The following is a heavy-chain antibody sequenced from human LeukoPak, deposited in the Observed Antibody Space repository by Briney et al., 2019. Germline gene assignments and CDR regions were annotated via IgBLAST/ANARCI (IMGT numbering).Heavy chain of an antibody. D-gene: IGHD2-2*02. CDR3: ARCHQGIPAFDI. V-gene: IGHV3-21*01. Sequence: PGGSLRLSCAASVFTFSSYSMNWVRQAPGKGLEWVSSISSSSSYIYYADSVKGRFTISRDNAKNSLYLQMNSLRAEDTAVYYCARCHQGIPAFDIWGQGTMVTVSS. J-gene: IGHJ3*02. CDR2: ISSSSSYI. CDR1: VFTFSSYS.